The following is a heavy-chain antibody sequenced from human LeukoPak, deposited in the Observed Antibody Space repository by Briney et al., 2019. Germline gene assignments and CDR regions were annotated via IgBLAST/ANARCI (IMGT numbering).Heavy chain of an antibody. V-gene: IGHV4-59*01. CDR3: ARGVTSPLDAFDI. Sequence: SETLSLTCTVSGGSISNYYWIWMRQPPGEGLEWVGSLYNSGSTNYNPSLKSRLTISVDMSKNQVSLQLSSVTAADTAVYYCARGVTSPLDAFDIWGQGTTVTVSS. CDR1: GGSISNYY. D-gene: IGHD1-26*01. J-gene: IGHJ3*02. CDR2: LYNSGST.